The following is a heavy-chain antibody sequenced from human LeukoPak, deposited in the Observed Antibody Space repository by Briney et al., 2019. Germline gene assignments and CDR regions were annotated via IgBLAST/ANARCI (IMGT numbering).Heavy chain of an antibody. CDR2: ISGSGGST. D-gene: IGHD4-17*01. V-gene: IGHV3-23*01. Sequence: GGSLRLSCAASGFSFSSHAMSWVRQAPGKGLEWVSAISGSGGSTYYADSVKGRFTISRDNSKNTLYLQMNSLRAEDTAVYYCAKGAIYGDASFDYWGQGTLVTVSS. J-gene: IGHJ4*02. CDR1: GFSFSSHA. CDR3: AKGAIYGDASFDY.